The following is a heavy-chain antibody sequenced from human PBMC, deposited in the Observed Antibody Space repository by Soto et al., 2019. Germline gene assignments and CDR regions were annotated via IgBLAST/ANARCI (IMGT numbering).Heavy chain of an antibody. J-gene: IGHJ5*02. CDR1: GFTFSSYA. V-gene: IGHV3-23*01. Sequence: VQLLESGGGLVQPGGSLRLSCAASGFTFSSYAMSWVRQAPGKGLEWVSAISGSGGSTYYADSVKGRFTIARDNSKNTLYLQMNSLRAEDTAVYYCAKNRPNDYDFWSGAVDWFDPWGQGTLVTVSS. D-gene: IGHD3-3*01. CDR2: ISGSGGST. CDR3: AKNRPNDYDFWSGAVDWFDP.